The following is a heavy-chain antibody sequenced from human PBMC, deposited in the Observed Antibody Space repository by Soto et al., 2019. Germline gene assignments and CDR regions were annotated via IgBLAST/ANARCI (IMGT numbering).Heavy chain of an antibody. V-gene: IGHV3-15*07. Sequence: VQLVESGGGLVKPGGSLRLSCAASGFTFSNAWMNWVRQAPGKGLEWVGRSKSKTDGGTTDYAAPVKGRFTISRDDSKNTLYLQMNSLKTEDTAVYYCTTDPPGLRYFDWLPYYCGMDVWGQGTTVTVSS. D-gene: IGHD3-9*01. CDR2: SKSKTDGGTT. CDR1: GFTFSNAW. J-gene: IGHJ6*02. CDR3: TTDPPGLRYFDWLPYYCGMDV.